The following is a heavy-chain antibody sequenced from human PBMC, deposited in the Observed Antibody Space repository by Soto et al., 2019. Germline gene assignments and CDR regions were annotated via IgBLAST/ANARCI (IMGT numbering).Heavy chain of an antibody. Sequence: SETLSLTCTVSGGSISSYYWSWIRQPPGKGLEWIGYIYYSGSTNYNPSLKSRVTISVDTSKNQFSLKLSSVTAADTAVYYCARGLSGYSSSWMEGWFDPWGQGTLVTVSS. CDR2: IYYSGST. CDR3: ARGLSGYSSSWMEGWFDP. CDR1: GGSISSYY. V-gene: IGHV4-59*01. J-gene: IGHJ5*02. D-gene: IGHD6-13*01.